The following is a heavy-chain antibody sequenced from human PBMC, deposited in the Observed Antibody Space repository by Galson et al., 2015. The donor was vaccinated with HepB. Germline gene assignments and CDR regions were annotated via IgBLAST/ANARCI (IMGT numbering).Heavy chain of an antibody. CDR1: GYTFNTYG. V-gene: IGHV1-18*04. D-gene: IGHD3-10*01. CDR3: ARGPWFGELTGILVLQH. Sequence: SVKVSCKASGYTFNTYGITYVRQAPGQGLEWVGWINPDNGNTKYAQKLQGRVTMTTDPSTSTAYMELRSLRSDDTAVYYWARGPWFGELTGILVLQHWGQGNLVTVSS. CDR2: INPDNGNT. J-gene: IGHJ1*01.